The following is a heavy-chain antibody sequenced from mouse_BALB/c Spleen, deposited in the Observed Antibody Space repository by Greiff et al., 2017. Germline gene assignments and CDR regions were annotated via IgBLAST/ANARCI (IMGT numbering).Heavy chain of an antibody. Sequence: EVQRVESGPGLVKPSQSLSLTCTVTGYSITSDYAWNWIRQFPGNKLEWMGYISYSGSTSYNPSLKSRISITRDTSKNQFFLQLNSVTTEDTATYYCAAYYRYYFDYWGQGTTLTVSS. V-gene: IGHV3-2*02. CDR1: GYSITSDYA. CDR3: AAYYRYYFDY. J-gene: IGHJ2*01. D-gene: IGHD2-14*01. CDR2: ISYSGST.